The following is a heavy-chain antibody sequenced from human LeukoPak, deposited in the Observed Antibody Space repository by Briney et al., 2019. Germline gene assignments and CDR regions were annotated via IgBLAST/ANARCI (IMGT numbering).Heavy chain of an antibody. CDR3: ARDSYFYYFDY. CDR2: IYYSGST. CDR1: SGSVSSRIYS. D-gene: IGHD3-10*01. Sequence: SETLSLTCTVSSGSVSSRIYSWSWIRQPPGKGLEWIAYIYYSGSTNYNPSLKSRVTMSVDTSKNQFSLKLSSVTAADTAVYYCARDSYFYYFDYWGQGTLVTVSS. V-gene: IGHV4-61*01. J-gene: IGHJ4*02.